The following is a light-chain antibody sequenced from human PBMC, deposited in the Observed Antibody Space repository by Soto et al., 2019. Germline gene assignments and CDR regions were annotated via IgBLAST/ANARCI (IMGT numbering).Light chain of an antibody. V-gene: IGLV2-14*01. CDR3: SSDTSSGTLV. J-gene: IGLJ1*01. CDR2: DVS. Sequence: QSALTQPASVSGSPGQSITISCTGTSSDVGGYNYVSWYQQHPGKAPKLMIYDVSDRPSGVSNRFSGSKSGNAASLTISGLQAEDEADYYCSSDTSSGTLVFGTGTKVTVL. CDR1: SSDVGGYNY.